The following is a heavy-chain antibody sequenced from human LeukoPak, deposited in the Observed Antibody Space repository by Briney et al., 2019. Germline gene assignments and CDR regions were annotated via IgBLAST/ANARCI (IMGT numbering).Heavy chain of an antibody. D-gene: IGHD6-19*01. J-gene: IGHJ5*01. CDR1: GFAFSFYA. Sequence: GGSLRLSCAASGFAFSFYAMSWLRQPPGKGLEWVSTINANSGTTSYAASVRGRFTISRDNSKNTLYLQVNTLRADDTATYYCAKPISGGLAVTADWFHPWGQGTLVVVSS. CDR3: AKPISGGLAVTADWFHP. CDR2: INANSGTT. V-gene: IGHV3-23*01.